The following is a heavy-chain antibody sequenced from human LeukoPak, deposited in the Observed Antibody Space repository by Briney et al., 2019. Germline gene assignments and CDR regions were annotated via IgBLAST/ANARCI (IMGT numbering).Heavy chain of an antibody. J-gene: IGHJ3*02. CDR2: IYFSGST. D-gene: IGHD3-10*01. Sequence: PSETLSLTCTVSGGPISTYYWTWLRQPPGKGLQWLGYIYFSGSTNYNPSLKSRVTISVDTSKNQFSLKLSSVTAADTAVYYCARVEWFGELSPFDIWGQGTMVTVSS. V-gene: IGHV4-59*01. CDR3: ARVEWFGELSPFDI. CDR1: GGPISTYY.